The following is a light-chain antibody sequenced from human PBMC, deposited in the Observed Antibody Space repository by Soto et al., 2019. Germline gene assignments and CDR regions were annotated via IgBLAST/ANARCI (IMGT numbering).Light chain of an antibody. CDR3: QHYNSYSEA. V-gene: IGKV1-5*03. CDR2: KAS. Sequence: DIQMTQNTSTLSGSVGDRVTITCRASQTISSWLAWYQQKPGKAPKLLIYKASTLKSGVPSRFSGSGSGTEFTLTISSLQPDDFATYCCQHYNSYSEAFGQGTKLDI. CDR1: QTISSW. J-gene: IGKJ1*01.